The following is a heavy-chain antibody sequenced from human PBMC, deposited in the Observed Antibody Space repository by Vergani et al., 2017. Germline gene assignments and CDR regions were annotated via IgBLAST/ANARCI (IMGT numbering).Heavy chain of an antibody. CDR1: GGTFSSYA. CDR3: AKNTVTTTPDYYYYMDV. J-gene: IGHJ6*03. Sequence: QVQLVQSGAEVKKPGSSVKVSCKASGGTFSSYAISWVRQAPGQGLEWMGGIIPIFGTANYAQKFQGRVTITADESTSTAYMELSSLRSEDTAVYYCAKNTVTTTPDYYYYMDVWGKGTTVTVSS. V-gene: IGHV1-69*01. CDR2: IIPIFGTA. D-gene: IGHD4-17*01.